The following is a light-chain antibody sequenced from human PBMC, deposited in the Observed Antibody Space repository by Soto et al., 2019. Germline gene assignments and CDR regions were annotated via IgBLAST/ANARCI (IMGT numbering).Light chain of an antibody. Sequence: QSALTQPASVSGSPGQSITISCTGTSSDVGGYNYVSWYQQHPGKAPKLMIYDVSNRPSGVSNRFSGSKSGNTASLTISGLKDEDEADYSCSSYTSSSTNVFGTGTKVTVL. CDR3: SSYTSSSTNV. V-gene: IGLV2-14*01. J-gene: IGLJ1*01. CDR1: SSDVGGYNY. CDR2: DVS.